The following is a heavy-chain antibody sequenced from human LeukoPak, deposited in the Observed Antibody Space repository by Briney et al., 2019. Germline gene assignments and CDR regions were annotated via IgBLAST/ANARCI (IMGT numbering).Heavy chain of an antibody. Sequence: ASVKVSCKASGYTFTSYGISWLRQAPGQGLEWMGWISAYNGNTNYAQKLQGRVTMTTDTSTSTAYMELRSLRSDDTAVYYCARRSMSYYDSSGYLYWGQGTLVTVSS. CDR2: ISAYNGNT. CDR3: ARRSMSYYDSSGYLY. J-gene: IGHJ4*02. D-gene: IGHD3-22*01. CDR1: GYTFTSYG. V-gene: IGHV1-18*01.